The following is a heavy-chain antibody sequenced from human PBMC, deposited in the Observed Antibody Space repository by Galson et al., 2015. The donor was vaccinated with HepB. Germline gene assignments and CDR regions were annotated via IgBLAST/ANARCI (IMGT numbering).Heavy chain of an antibody. J-gene: IGHJ4*02. D-gene: IGHD2-15*01. CDR1: GFTFSSYA. CDR2: ISGSGGST. V-gene: IGHV3-23*01. Sequence: SLRLSCAASGFTFSSYAMSWVRQAPGKGLEWVSAISGSGGSTYYADSVKGRFTISRDNSKNTLYLQMNSLRAEDTAVYYCAKARQRDIVVVVAATLWGQGTLITVSS. CDR3: AKARQRDIVVVVAATL.